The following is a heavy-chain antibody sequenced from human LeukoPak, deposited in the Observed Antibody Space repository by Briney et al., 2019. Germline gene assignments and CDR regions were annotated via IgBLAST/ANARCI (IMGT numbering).Heavy chain of an antibody. CDR2: INPNSGGT. J-gene: IGHJ5*02. V-gene: IGHV1-2*02. D-gene: IGHD2-15*01. Sequence: GASVKVSCKASGYTFTGYYMHWVRQAPGQGLEWMGWINPNSGGTNYAQKFQGRVTMTRDTSTSTVYMELSSLRSEDTAVYYCARGSGYCSGGSCYWFDPWGQGTPVTVSS. CDR3: ARGSGYCSGGSCYWFDP. CDR1: GYTFTGYY.